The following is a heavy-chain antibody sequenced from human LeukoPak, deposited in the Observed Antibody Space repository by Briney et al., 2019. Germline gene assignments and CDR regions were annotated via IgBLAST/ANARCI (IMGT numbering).Heavy chain of an antibody. D-gene: IGHD6-13*01. J-gene: IGHJ6*03. CDR1: GDSISSYY. CDR2: IYSSGSH. Sequence: PSETLSLTCTVSGDSISSYYWSWLRQPAGKGLEWIGRIYSSGSHTYNPSLKSRVTISVDTSKNQFSLKLSSVTAADTAVYYCARENGGSGWYGGYYMYVWGKGTTVTVSS. V-gene: IGHV4-4*07. CDR3: ARENGGSGWYGGYYMYV.